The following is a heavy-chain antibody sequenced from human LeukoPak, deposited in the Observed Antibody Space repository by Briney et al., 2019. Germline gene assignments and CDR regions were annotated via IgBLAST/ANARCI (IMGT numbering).Heavy chain of an antibody. CDR3: AREERGQAINY. CDR1: GFTFSSYA. CDR2: ISGNGGST. Sequence: GGSLRPSCAASGFTFSSYAMHWVRQAPGKGLEFVSAISGNGGSTYYANSVKGRFTISRDNSKNTLFLHMGSLRAEDTAVYYCAREERGQAINYWGQGTLVTVSS. V-gene: IGHV3-64*01. J-gene: IGHJ4*02. D-gene: IGHD2-21*01.